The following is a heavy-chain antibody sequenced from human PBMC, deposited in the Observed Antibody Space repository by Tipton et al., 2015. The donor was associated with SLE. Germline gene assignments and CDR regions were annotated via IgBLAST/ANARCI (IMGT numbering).Heavy chain of an antibody. CDR3: ARDGVYSGTGTDAFDI. CDR2: ISDSGDTT. Sequence: SLRLSCAASGFIFSSDDMNWVRQAPGEGLEWVSYISDSGDTTLYADSVKGRFTISRDNANNSLYLQMNSLRAEDTAVYYCARDGVYSGTGTDAFDIWGQGTMVTVSS. CDR1: GFIFSSDD. V-gene: IGHV3-48*03. J-gene: IGHJ3*02. D-gene: IGHD1-26*01.